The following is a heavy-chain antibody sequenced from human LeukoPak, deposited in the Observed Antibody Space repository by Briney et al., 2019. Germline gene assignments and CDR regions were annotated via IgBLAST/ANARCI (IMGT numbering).Heavy chain of an antibody. D-gene: IGHD3-3*01. CDR3: ARGGRGYDFWSGYYRFAPFDY. CDR1: GYTFTSYG. J-gene: IGHJ4*02. Sequence: GASVKVSCKASGYTFTSYGISWVRQAPGQGLEWMGWISAYNGNTNYAQKLQGRVTMTTDTSTSTAYMELRSLRSDDTAVYYCARGGRGYDFWSGYYRFAPFDYWGQGTLVTVSS. V-gene: IGHV1-18*01. CDR2: ISAYNGNT.